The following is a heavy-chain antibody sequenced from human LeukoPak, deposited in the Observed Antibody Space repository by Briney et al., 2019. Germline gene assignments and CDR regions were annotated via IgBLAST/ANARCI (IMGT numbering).Heavy chain of an antibody. V-gene: IGHV3-20*04. CDR1: GFTFDDYA. Sequence: GGSLRLSCAPPGFTFDDYAMAWVRQVPGKGLEWVSGINSKGGSIGYADSVKGRFTISRDNAKNSLYLQMNSLRAEDTALYYCAGVDSDCRGGSCYTGLLDYWGQGTLVTVSS. CDR3: AGVDSDCRGGSCYTGLLDY. CDR2: INSKGGSI. J-gene: IGHJ4*02. D-gene: IGHD2-15*01.